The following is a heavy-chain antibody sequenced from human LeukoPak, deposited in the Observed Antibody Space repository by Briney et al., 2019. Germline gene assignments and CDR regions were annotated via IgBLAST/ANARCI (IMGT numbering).Heavy chain of an antibody. J-gene: IGHJ3*02. CDR2: ISSSGSTI. Sequence: GGSLRLSCAASGFTFSSYEMNWVRQAPGKGLEWVSYISSSGSTIYYADSVKGRFTISRDNAKNSLYLQMNILRAEDTAVYYCARDCGGGSCYGPYDAFDIWGQGTMVTVSS. CDR3: ARDCGGGSCYGPYDAFDI. D-gene: IGHD2-15*01. CDR1: GFTFSSYE. V-gene: IGHV3-48*03.